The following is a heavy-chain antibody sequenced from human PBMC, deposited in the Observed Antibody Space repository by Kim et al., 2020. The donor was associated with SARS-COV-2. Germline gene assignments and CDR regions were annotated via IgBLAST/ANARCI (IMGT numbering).Heavy chain of an antibody. Sequence: VKGRFTISRDNSKNTLYLQMNSRRAEDTAVYYCAKDSGYDSSGYYRPHDYWGQGTLVTVSS. CDR3: AKDSGYDSSGYYRPHDY. D-gene: IGHD3-22*01. J-gene: IGHJ4*02. V-gene: IGHV3-23*01.